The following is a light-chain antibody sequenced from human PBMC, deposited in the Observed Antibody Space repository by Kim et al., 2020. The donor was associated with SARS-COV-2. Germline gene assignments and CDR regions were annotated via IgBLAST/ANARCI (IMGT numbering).Light chain of an antibody. J-gene: IGKJ2*01. CDR2: GAT. V-gene: IGKV3-15*01. CDR1: DNIANS. Sequence: SVPPRERATLSCRASDNIANSFAWYQHTPGQAPRLLIYGATTRATGVPARFTGSGSGTEFTLTITSLQSEDFVIYFCQQYSHWPYSFGQGTKLEI. CDR3: QQYSHWPYS.